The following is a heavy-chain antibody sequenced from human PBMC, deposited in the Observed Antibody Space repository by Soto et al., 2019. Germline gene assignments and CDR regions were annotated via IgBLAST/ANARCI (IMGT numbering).Heavy chain of an antibody. Sequence: EVQLLESGGGLVQPGGSLRLSCAASGFPFNNYAMSWVRQAPGKGLEWVSGITASGADTYYAASTKGRFIISRDKSENTLSLQMYSLRAEDTALYNCAKLSGYGLRWLYYFDYWGQGTLVTVSS. CDR3: AKLSGYGLRWLYYFDY. D-gene: IGHD5-18*01. CDR2: ITASGADT. J-gene: IGHJ4*02. CDR1: GFPFNNYA. V-gene: IGHV3-23*01.